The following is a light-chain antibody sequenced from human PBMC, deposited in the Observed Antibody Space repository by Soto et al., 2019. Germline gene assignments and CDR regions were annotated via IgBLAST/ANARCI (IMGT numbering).Light chain of an antibody. V-gene: IGLV2-14*01. Sequence: QSALTQPASVSGSPGQSITISCTGTASDVGTNNYVSWYQQYPGKAPQLIIYEVSQRPSGISDRFFGSKSGDTPSLTISGLQAEDEADYYCSSHITSYTVDVFGTGTKVTVL. J-gene: IGLJ1*01. CDR2: EVS. CDR3: SSHITSYTVDV. CDR1: ASDVGTNNY.